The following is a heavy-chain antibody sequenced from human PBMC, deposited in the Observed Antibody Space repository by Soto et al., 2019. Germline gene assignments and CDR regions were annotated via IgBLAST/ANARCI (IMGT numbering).Heavy chain of an antibody. CDR3: ATVATNSYNWLDP. CDR1: GFTFNTYW. D-gene: IGHD5-12*01. V-gene: IGHV3-74*01. Sequence: EVQLVESGGTLVQPGGSLRLSCAASGFTFNTYWMHWVRQAPGKGLVWVSRINSDGTKTTYADSVKGRFTISRDNAKNTVYLEMISLRAEDTAVYYCATVATNSYNWLDPWGQGTLVTVSS. CDR2: INSDGTKT. J-gene: IGHJ5*02.